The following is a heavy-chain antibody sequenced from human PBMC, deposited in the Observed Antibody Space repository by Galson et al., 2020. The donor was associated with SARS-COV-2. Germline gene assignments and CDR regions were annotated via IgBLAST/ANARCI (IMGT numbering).Heavy chain of an antibody. V-gene: IGHV4-34*01. J-gene: IGHJ6*02. CDR2: INHSGST. CDR3: ARGKTVTTFYYYYGMDV. CDR1: GGSISSGGYY. D-gene: IGHD4-17*01. Sequence: SQASETLSLTCTVSGGSISSGGYYWSWIRQPPGKGLEWIGEINHSGSTNYNPSLKSRVTISVDTSKNQFSLKLSSVTAADTAVYYCARGKTVTTFYYYYGMDVWGQGTTVTVSS.